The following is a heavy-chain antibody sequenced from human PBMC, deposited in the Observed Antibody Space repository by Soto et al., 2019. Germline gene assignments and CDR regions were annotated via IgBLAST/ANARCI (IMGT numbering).Heavy chain of an antibody. CDR2: MSNSGNII. CDR1: GFTFSDYY. J-gene: IGHJ4*02. CDR3: ARGHDSSGGVDY. D-gene: IGHD3-22*01. V-gene: IGHV3-11*01. Sequence: GGSLRLSCAASGFTFSDYYMSWIRQAPGKGLEWISYMSNSGNIIYYADSVKGRFTISRDNARNSLYLQMNSLRAEDTAVYYCARGHDSSGGVDYWGQGTLVTVSS.